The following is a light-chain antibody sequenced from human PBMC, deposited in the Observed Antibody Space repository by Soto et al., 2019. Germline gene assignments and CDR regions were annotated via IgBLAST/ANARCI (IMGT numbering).Light chain of an antibody. CDR3: QQYNSYSYT. CDR2: DAS. CDR1: QSISSW. Sequence: DIQMTQSPSTLSASVGDRVTITCRASQSISSWLAWYQQNPGKAPKLLIYDASALETGVPSRFSGSGSGTEFTLTISSLQPDDFATYYCQQYNSYSYTFGQGTKVDIK. V-gene: IGKV1-5*01. J-gene: IGKJ2*01.